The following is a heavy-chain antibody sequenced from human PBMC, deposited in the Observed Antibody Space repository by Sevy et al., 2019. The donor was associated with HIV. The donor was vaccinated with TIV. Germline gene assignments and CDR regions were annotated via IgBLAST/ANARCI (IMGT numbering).Heavy chain of an antibody. V-gene: IGHV3-30*18. CDR3: AKMDTLWSGYYMPDY. D-gene: IGHD3-3*01. CDR1: GFTFSSYG. CDR2: ISYDGSNK. Sequence: GGSLRLSCAASGFTFSSYGMHWVRQAPGKGLEWVAVISYDGSNKYYADSVKGRFTISRDNSKNTLYLQMDSLRAEDTAVYYCAKMDTLWSGYYMPDYWGQGTLVTVSS. J-gene: IGHJ4*02.